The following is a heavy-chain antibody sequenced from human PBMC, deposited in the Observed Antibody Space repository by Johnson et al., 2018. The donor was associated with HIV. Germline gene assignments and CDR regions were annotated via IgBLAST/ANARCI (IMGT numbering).Heavy chain of an antibody. Sequence: QVQLVESGGGVVQPGRSLRLSCAASGFTFSSYAMHWVRQAPGKGLEWVAVISYDGSNKYYADSVKGRFTISRDNSKNTLYLQMNSLRAEDTAVYYCARDPDIWGQGTIVTVSS. CDR1: GFTFSSYA. CDR3: ARDPDI. J-gene: IGHJ3*02. V-gene: IGHV3-30*04. CDR2: ISYDGSNK.